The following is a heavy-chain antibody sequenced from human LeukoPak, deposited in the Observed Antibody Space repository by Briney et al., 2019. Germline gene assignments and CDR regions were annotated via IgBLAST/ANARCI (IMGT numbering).Heavy chain of an antibody. CDR2: ISGSGGST. CDR1: GFTFSSYA. J-gene: IGHJ5*02. CDR3: AKAYGYCSSTSCYTEGNWFDP. Sequence: PGGSLRLSCAASGFTFSSYAMSWVRQAPGKGLEWVSAISGSGGSTYYADSVKGRFTISRDNSKNTLYLQMNSLRAEDTAVYYCAKAYGYCSSTSCYTEGNWFDPWGQGTLVTVSS. D-gene: IGHD2-2*01. V-gene: IGHV3-23*01.